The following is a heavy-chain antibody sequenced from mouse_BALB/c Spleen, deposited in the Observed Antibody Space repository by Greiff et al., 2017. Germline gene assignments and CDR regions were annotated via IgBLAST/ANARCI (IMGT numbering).Heavy chain of an antibody. CDR3: ARDNYRYDEGTWFAY. D-gene: IGHD2-14*01. CDR1: GFTFSSYG. J-gene: IGHJ3*01. Sequence: EVQLVESGGGLVQPGGSLKLSCAASGFTFSSYGMSWVRQTPDKRLELVATINSNGGSTYYPDSVKGRFTISRDNAKNTLYLQMSSLKSEDTAMYYCARDNYRYDEGTWFAYWGQGTLVTVSA. V-gene: IGHV5-6-3*01. CDR2: INSNGGST.